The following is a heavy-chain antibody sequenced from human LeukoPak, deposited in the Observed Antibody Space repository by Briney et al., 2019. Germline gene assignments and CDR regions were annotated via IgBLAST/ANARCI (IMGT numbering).Heavy chain of an antibody. D-gene: IGHD4-23*01. CDR2: MNPNSGNT. J-gene: IGHJ4*02. CDR3: ARGYCGGNSCRFDY. Sequence: ASVKVSCKTSGYTFTSYDINWVRQATGQGLEWMGWMNPNSGNTGYAQKFQGRVTMTRNTSISTAYMELSSLRSEDTAVYYCARGYCGGNSCRFDYWGQGTLVTVSS. CDR1: GYTFTSYD. V-gene: IGHV1-8*01.